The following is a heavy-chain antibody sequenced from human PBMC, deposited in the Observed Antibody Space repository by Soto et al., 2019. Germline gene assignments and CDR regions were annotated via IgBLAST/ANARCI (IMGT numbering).Heavy chain of an antibody. CDR1: GAALNSVNYY. J-gene: IGHJ5*02. Sequence: SDPLSLTCSVSGAALNSVNYYWSWIRQVPGKGLEWIGHIYVTGAVDCNPSLRDRITISQDTSERQFSLNLRLVTAADTAVYYCARLRIATNTYKWFHXWGQVTLVTVSX. D-gene: IGHD2-21*01. V-gene: IGHV4-31*03. CDR2: IYVTGAV. CDR3: ARLRIATNTYKWFHX.